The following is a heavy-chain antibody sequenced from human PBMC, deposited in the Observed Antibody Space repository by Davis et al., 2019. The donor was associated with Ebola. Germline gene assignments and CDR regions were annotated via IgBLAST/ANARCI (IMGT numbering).Heavy chain of an antibody. D-gene: IGHD1-26*01. J-gene: IGHJ4*02. CDR3: AKREPSTAPY. CDR1: GFTFSSYA. V-gene: IGHV3-23*01. Sequence: GESLKISCATSGFTFSSYAMHWVRQAPGKGLEWVSAISGSGGSTFYADSVKGRFTISRDNSKNTLYLQMNGLRAEDTAVYYCAKREPSTAPYWGQGTLVTVSS. CDR2: ISGSGGST.